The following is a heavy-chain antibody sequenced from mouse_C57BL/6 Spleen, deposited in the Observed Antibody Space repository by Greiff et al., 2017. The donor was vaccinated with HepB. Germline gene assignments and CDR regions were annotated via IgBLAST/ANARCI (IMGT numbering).Heavy chain of an antibody. Sequence: VQLQQSGPELVKPGASVKIPCKASGYTFTDYNMDWVKQSHGKSLEWIGDINPNNGGTIYNQKFKGKATLTVDKSSSTAYMELRSLTSEDTAVYYCARRFTTVDYFDYWGQGTTLTVSS. J-gene: IGHJ2*01. CDR1: GYTFTDYN. CDR2: INPNNGGT. CDR3: ARRFTTVDYFDY. V-gene: IGHV1-18*01. D-gene: IGHD1-1*01.